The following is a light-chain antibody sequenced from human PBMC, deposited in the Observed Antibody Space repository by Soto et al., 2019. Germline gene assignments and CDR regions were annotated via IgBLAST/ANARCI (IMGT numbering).Light chain of an antibody. CDR2: DAF. V-gene: IGKV3-20*01. Sequence: EMVLTQSPGTQSLSPGESATLSCRASRSLDSGQLAWYQQKVGRAPRLLIHDAFMRATGIPDRFSGSGSGTDFTLTIARLEPEDYAVYYCQQYGDSPRTFGQGTRLEIK. CDR1: RSLDSGQ. J-gene: IGKJ5*01. CDR3: QQYGDSPRT.